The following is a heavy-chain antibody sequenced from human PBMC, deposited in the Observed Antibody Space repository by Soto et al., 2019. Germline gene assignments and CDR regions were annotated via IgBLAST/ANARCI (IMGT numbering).Heavy chain of an antibody. CDR1: GGSFSGYY. V-gene: IGHV4-34*01. CDR2: INHSGRT. D-gene: IGHD3-10*01. J-gene: IGHJ4*02. Sequence: PSETLSLTCAVYGGSFSGYYWSWIRQPPGKGLEWIGEINHSGRTKYNPSLKSRVTISVDTSKNQFSLKMSSVTAADTAVYYCARQRPNLGYGSGSYYYYFDYWGQGTLVTVSS. CDR3: ARQRPNLGYGSGSYYYYFDY.